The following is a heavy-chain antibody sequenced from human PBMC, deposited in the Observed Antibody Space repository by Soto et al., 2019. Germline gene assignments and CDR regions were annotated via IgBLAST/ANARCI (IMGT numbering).Heavy chain of an antibody. CDR3: ARTLHFGVLEREIDY. D-gene: IGHD3-3*01. CDR1: GYTFTSYG. CDR2: ISAYNDNT. J-gene: IGHJ4*02. V-gene: IGHV1-18*01. Sequence: ASVKVSCKASGYTFTSYGISWVRQAPGQGLEWMGWISAYNDNTNYAQKLQGRVTMTTDTSTSTAYMELRSLRSDDTAVYYCARTLHFGVLEREIDYWGQGTLVTVSS.